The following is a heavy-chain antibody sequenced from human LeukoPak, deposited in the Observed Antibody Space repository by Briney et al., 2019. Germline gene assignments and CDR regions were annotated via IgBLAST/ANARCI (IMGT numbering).Heavy chain of an antibody. J-gene: IGHJ5*02. Sequence: GGSLRLSCAASGFTFTDYYMSWIRQAPGKGLEWVSYISSSGSTKYYAGSAKGRFTISRDNAKNSLYLQMNSLRAEDTAVYYCPRGSEWDLLGSCDRWGQGTLVTVSS. CDR3: PRGSEWDLLGSCDR. D-gene: IGHD1-26*01. CDR1: GFTFTDYY. V-gene: IGHV3-11*04. CDR2: ISSSGSTK.